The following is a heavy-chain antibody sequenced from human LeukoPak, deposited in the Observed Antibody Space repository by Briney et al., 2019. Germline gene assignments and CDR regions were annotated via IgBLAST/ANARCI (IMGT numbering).Heavy chain of an antibody. CDR3: ARSSSATHWFDP. CDR1: GFTFTSSA. J-gene: IGHJ5*02. V-gene: IGHV1-58*02. CDR2: IVVGSGNT. D-gene: IGHD1-26*01. Sequence: ASVKVSCKASGFTFTSSAMQWVRQARGQRLEWIGWIVVGSGNTNYAQKFQERVTITRDMSTSTAYMELSSLRSEDTAVYYCARSSSATHWFDPWGQGTLVTVSS.